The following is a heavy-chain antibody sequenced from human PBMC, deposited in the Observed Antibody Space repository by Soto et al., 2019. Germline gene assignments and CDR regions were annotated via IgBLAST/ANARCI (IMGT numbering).Heavy chain of an antibody. J-gene: IGHJ4*02. CDR1: GYTFTGYY. Sequence: ASVKVSCKASGYTFTGYYMHWVRQAPGQGLEWMGWINPNSGGTNYAQKFQGWVTMTRDTSISTAYMELSRLRSDDTAVYYCAREYQIVWFGELLSRPYFDYWGQGTLVTVSS. D-gene: IGHD3-10*01. CDR2: INPNSGGT. CDR3: AREYQIVWFGELLSRPYFDY. V-gene: IGHV1-2*04.